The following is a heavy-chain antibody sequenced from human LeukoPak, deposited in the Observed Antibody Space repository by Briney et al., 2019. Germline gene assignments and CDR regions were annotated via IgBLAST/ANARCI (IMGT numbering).Heavy chain of an antibody. J-gene: IGHJ6*03. CDR2: IYYSGST. D-gene: IGHD3-10*01. Sequence: SETLSLTCTVSGGSISSYYWSWIRQPPGKGLEWIGYIYYSGSTNYNPSLKSRVTISVDTSKNQFSLKLSSVTAADTAVYYCARGGGFLWFGELSSYYYYYMDVWGKGTTATISS. V-gene: IGHV4-59*01. CDR1: GGSISSYY. CDR3: ARGGGFLWFGELSSYYYYYMDV.